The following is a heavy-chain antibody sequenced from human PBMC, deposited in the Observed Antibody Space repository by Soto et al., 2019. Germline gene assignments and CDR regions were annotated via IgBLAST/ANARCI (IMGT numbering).Heavy chain of an antibody. J-gene: IGHJ4*02. CDR2: INPNSGGT. CDR3: ARLYYYDSSGSGY. CDR1: GYTFTGYY. V-gene: IGHV1-2*02. D-gene: IGHD3-22*01. Sequence: ASVKVSCKASGYTFTGYYMHWVRQAPGQGLEWMGWINPNSGGTNYAQKFQGRVTMTRDTSISTAYMELSRLRSDDTAVYYCARLYYYDSSGSGYWGQGTLVTVSS.